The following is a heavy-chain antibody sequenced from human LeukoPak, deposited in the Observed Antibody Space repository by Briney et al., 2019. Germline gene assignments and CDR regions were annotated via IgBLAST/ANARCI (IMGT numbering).Heavy chain of an antibody. Sequence: GGSLRLSCAVSGFTFSSEAMGWVRQLPGGGLEWVSTISPAGGTTYYAESMKGRFTISRDNSKNTLYLQMNSLRAEDTAVYYCAKGGGSYWSYDYWGQGTLVTVSS. V-gene: IGHV3-23*01. CDR1: GFTFSSEA. D-gene: IGHD1-26*01. J-gene: IGHJ4*02. CDR3: AKGGGSYWSYDY. CDR2: ISPAGGTT.